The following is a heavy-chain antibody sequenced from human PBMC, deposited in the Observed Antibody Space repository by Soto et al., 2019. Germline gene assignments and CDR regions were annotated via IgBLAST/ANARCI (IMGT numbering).Heavy chain of an antibody. J-gene: IGHJ1*01. D-gene: IGHD2-15*01. CDR3: ARHGYCSGGSCSRRYFQH. Sequence: PSETQSLTCTVSGGSISSSSYYWGWIRQPPGKGLEWIGSIYYSGSTYYNPSLKSRVTISVDTSKNQFSLKLSSVTAADTAVYYCARHGYCSGGSCSRRYFQHWGQGTLVTVSS. CDR1: GGSISSSSYY. CDR2: IYYSGST. V-gene: IGHV4-39*01.